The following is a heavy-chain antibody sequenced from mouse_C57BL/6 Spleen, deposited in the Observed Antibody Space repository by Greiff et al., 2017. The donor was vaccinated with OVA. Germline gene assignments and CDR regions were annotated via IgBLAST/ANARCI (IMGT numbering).Heavy chain of an antibody. J-gene: IGHJ4*01. CDR3: ARPWEGYDAMDY. V-gene: IGHV1-72*01. Sequence: QVQLQQPGAELVKPGASVKLSCKASGYTFTSYWMHWVKQRPGRGLEWIGRIDTNSGGTTYNEKFKSKATLTVDKPSSTAYMLRSSLTSEDSAVYYCARPWEGYDAMDYWGQGTSVTVSS. CDR2: IDTNSGGT. CDR1: GYTFTSYW. D-gene: IGHD4-1*01.